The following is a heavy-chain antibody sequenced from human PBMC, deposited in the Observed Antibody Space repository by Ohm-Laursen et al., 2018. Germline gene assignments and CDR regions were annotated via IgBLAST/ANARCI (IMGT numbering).Heavy chain of an antibody. Sequence: GTLSLTCPVYGGSFSGYYWNWIRQPPGKGLEWIGEINHSRSTKYNSSFKSRVTISVDTSKNQFSLKLSSVTAADTAVYYCARGFSGWWGRIDYWGQGTLVTVSS. D-gene: IGHD6-19*01. V-gene: IGHV4-34*01. J-gene: IGHJ4*02. CDR2: INHSRST. CDR1: GGSFSGYY. CDR3: ARGFSGWWGRIDY.